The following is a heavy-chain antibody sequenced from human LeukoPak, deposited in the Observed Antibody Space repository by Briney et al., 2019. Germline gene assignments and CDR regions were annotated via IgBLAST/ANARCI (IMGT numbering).Heavy chain of an antibody. J-gene: IGHJ4*02. CDR3: ARVSRTYSSGWYPWYFDY. Sequence: RASETLSLTCAVYGGPFSGYYWNGIRQPPGKGLGWIGEINHSGSTNYNPSLKSRVTISVDTSKNQFSLKLSSVTAADTAVYYCARVSRTYSSGWYPWYFDYWGQGTLVTVSS. CDR2: INHSGST. D-gene: IGHD6-19*01. V-gene: IGHV4-34*01. CDR1: GGPFSGYY.